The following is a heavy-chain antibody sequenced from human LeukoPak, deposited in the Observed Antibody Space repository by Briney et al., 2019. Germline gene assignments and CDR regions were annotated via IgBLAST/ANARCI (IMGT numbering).Heavy chain of an antibody. CDR3: ARHLRTSTYRDLDY. CDR2: INPHDSTT. D-gene: IGHD1-14*01. V-gene: IGHV5-51*01. CDR1: GYSFSDNW. Sequence: GESLKISCQASGYSFSDNWIGWVRQRPGKGLQWMGIINPHDSTTKYSPSFQGQVTISIDKSINTAYLQWSSLTASDTAIYYCARHLRTSTYRDLDYWGRGTLVTVSS. J-gene: IGHJ4*02.